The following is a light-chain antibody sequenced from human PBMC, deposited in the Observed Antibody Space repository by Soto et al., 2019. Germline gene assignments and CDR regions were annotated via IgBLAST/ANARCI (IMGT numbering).Light chain of an antibody. CDR1: QSISTY. V-gene: IGKV1-39*01. CDR3: QQSYSRPRT. Sequence: DIQMTQSPSSLSAFVGDSVTITCRASQSISTYVNWYQQKPGKAPTLLIYTTSNLESGVPSRFSGSGSGTDFTLTISSLQPGDFATYFCQQSYSRPRTFGRGTKVEI. J-gene: IGKJ4*02. CDR2: TTS.